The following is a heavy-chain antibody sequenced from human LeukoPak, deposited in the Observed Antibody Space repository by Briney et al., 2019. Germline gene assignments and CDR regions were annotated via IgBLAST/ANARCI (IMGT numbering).Heavy chain of an antibody. V-gene: IGHV3-7*01. CDR2: IKQDGSEK. CDR1: GFTFSSYW. CDR3: AREGFYDYVWGSYRYIDY. Sequence: PGGSLGLSCAASGFTFSSYWMSWVRQAPGKGLEWVANIKQDGSEKYYVDSVKGRFTISRDNAKNSPYLQMNSLRAEDTAVYYCAREGFYDYVWGSYRYIDYWGQGTLVTVSS. J-gene: IGHJ4*02. D-gene: IGHD3-16*02.